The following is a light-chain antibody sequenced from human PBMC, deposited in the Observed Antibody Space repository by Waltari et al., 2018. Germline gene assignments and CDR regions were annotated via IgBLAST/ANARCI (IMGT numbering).Light chain of an antibody. Sequence: QSALTQPASVSGSPGQSITISCTGTSSDVGGYNYVSWYQQHPGKAPKLMIYDVSNRPSRVSNRFSGSKSGNTASLTISGLQAEDDADYYCSSYTSSSTWVFGGGTKLTVL. CDR3: SSYTSSSTWV. J-gene: IGLJ3*02. V-gene: IGLV2-14*01. CDR2: DVS. CDR1: SSDVGGYNY.